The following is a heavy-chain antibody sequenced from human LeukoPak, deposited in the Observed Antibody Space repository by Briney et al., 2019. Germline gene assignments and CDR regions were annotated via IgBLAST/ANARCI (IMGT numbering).Heavy chain of an antibody. Sequence: GGSLRLSCAASGFTFSSYEMNWVRQAPGKGLEWVSAINNGGGSTYYADSVKGRFTISRDNSKNTLFLQMNSLRAEDTAVYYCAKISGYYPSDYWGQGTLVTVSS. CDR2: INNGGGST. CDR1: GFTFSSYE. V-gene: IGHV3-NL1*01. D-gene: IGHD3-22*01. J-gene: IGHJ4*02. CDR3: AKISGYYPSDY.